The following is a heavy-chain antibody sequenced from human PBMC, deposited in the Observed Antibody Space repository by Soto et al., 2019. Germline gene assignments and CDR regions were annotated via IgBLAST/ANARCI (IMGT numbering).Heavy chain of an antibody. Sequence: SVKVSCKXSGGTFSRYAFSWVRQAPGQGLEWMGGIIPIFGSANYAQKFQGRVTITADESTSTAYMELSSLRSEDTAVYFCARDPYSSSSPWFFDYWGQGTLVTV. D-gene: IGHD6-6*01. V-gene: IGHV1-69*13. CDR2: IIPIFGSA. J-gene: IGHJ4*02. CDR1: GGTFSRYA. CDR3: ARDPYSSSSPWFFDY.